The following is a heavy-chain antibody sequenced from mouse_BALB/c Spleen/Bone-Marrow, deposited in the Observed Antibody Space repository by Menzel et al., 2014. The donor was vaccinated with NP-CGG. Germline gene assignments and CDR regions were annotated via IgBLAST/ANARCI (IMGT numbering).Heavy chain of an antibody. J-gene: IGHJ1*01. D-gene: IGHD2-4*01. V-gene: IGHV7-3*02. Sequence: EVKLMESGGGLGQPGGSLRLSCATSGFTFTDYYMSWVRQPPGKALEWLGFIRDKANGYTTEYSASVKGRFTISRDNSQSILYLQMNTLRAGDSATYYCARDTVITTHWHFDVWGAGTTVTVSS. CDR2: IRDKANGYTT. CDR1: GFTFTDYY. CDR3: ARDTVITTHWHFDV.